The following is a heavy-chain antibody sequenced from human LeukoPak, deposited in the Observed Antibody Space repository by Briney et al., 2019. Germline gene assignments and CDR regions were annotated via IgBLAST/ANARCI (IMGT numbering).Heavy chain of an antibody. CDR2: ISGRGIST. CDR1: GFTFSSYA. CDR3: AKGGRLNYYDSSGYPLHDAFDI. D-gene: IGHD3-22*01. V-gene: IGHV3-23*01. Sequence: QPGGSLRLSCAASGFTFSSYAINWVRQAPGKGLVWVSVISGRGISTYYADSVKGRFTISRDNSKNTLYLQMNSLRAEDTAIYYCAKGGRLNYYDSSGYPLHDAFDIWGQGTMVTVSS. J-gene: IGHJ3*02.